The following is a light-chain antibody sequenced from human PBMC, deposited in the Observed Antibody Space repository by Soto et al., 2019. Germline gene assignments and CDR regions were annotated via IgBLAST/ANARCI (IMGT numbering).Light chain of an antibody. CDR2: RNN. J-gene: IGLJ2*01. Sequence: QSVLTQPPSASGTPGQRVTISCSGSSSNIGSNYVYWYQQLPGTAPKLLIYRNNQRPSGVPDRFSGSESGTSASLAISGLRSEDEADYYCAAWDDSLSGPGVFGGGTKVTVL. V-gene: IGLV1-47*01. CDR1: SSNIGSNY. CDR3: AAWDDSLSGPGV.